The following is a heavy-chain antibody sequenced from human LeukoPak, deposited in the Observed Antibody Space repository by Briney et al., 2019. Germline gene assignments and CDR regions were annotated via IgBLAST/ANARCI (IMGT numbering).Heavy chain of an antibody. D-gene: IGHD2-21*01. J-gene: IGHJ6*03. Sequence: SDTLSLTCTVSGRSISSFYWRWIRPPAGGGLEGIGRIYPCGNTNYNPSLKSPVTMSVDTSKIQFSLKLSSVTAADTAVYYWARGIADTSKDHPIYYYFIDVWGKGTTVTISS. CDR2: IYPCGNT. CDR3: ARGIADTSKDHPIYYYFIDV. V-gene: IGHV4-4*07. CDR1: GRSISSFY.